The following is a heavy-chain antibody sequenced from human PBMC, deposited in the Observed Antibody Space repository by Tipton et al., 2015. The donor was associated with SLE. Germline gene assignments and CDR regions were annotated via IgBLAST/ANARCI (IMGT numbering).Heavy chain of an antibody. CDR2: INHSGST. D-gene: IGHD3-22*01. CDR1: GGSFSGYY. J-gene: IGHJ4*02. CDR3: ASINYYSSGYLKGLNY. V-gene: IGHV4-34*01. Sequence: TLSLTCAVYGGSFSGYYWTWIRQPPGKGLEWIGEINHSGSTNYNPSLKSRVTISVDTSKSQFSLELSSVTAADTAVYYCASINYYSSGYLKGLNYWGQGTLVTVSS.